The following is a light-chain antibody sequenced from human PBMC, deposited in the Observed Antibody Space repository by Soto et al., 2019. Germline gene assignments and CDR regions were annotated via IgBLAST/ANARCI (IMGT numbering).Light chain of an antibody. CDR1: SSNIGARYN. J-gene: IGLJ3*02. CDR2: ANT. V-gene: IGLV1-40*01. CDR3: QSYDDSRSAWV. Sequence: QSVLTQPPSVSGAPVQRVTISCTGSSSNIGARYNVHWYQHLPGTAPKLLIYANTNRPSGVPDRFSGSKSGTSASLAITGLQAEDEADYYCQSYDDSRSAWVFGGGTKLTVL.